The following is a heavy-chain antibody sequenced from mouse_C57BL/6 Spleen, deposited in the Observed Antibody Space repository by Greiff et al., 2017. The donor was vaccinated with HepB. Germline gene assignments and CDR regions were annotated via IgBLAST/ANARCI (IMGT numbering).Heavy chain of an antibody. CDR3: ARGHYYGTSMGYDAMDY. D-gene: IGHD1-1*01. CDR2: ISSGSSTI. CDR1: GFTFSDYG. Sequence: EVKLMESGGGLVKPGGSLKLSCAASGFTFSDYGMHWVRQAPEKGLEWVAYISSGSSTIYYADTVKGRFTISRDNAKNTLFLQMTSLRSEDTAMYYCARGHYYGTSMGYDAMDYWGQGTSVTVSS. V-gene: IGHV5-17*01. J-gene: IGHJ4*01.